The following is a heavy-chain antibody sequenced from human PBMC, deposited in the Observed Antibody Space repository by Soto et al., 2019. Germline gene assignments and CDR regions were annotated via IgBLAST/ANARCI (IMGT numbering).Heavy chain of an antibody. D-gene: IGHD3-22*01. Sequence: PSETLSLTCTVSGGSISSYYWSWIRQPPGKGLEWIAYIYYSGSTNYNPSLKSRVTISVDTSKNQFSLKLSSVTAADTAVYYCARVEGTYYYDSRLRYYFDYWGQGTLVTVSS. CDR1: GGSISSYY. V-gene: IGHV4-59*01. J-gene: IGHJ4*02. CDR3: ARVEGTYYYDSRLRYYFDY. CDR2: IYYSGST.